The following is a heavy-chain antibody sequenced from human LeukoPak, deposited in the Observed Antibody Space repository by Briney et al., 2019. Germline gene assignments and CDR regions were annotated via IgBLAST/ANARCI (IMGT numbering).Heavy chain of an antibody. CDR1: GGSISSYY. CDR3: ARITYYDSSGYTVDY. V-gene: IGHV4-59*01. CDR2: IYYSGST. J-gene: IGHJ4*02. Sequence: PSETLSLTCTVSGGSISSYYWSWIRQPPGKGLEWIGYIYYSGSTNYNPSLKSRVTISVDTSKNQFSLKLSSVTAADTAVYYCARITYYDSSGYTVDYWGQGTLVTVSS. D-gene: IGHD3-22*01.